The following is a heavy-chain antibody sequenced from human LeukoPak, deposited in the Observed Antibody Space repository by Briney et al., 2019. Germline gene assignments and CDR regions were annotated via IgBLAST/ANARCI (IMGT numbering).Heavy chain of an antibody. V-gene: IGHV3-74*01. CDR2: INSDGSST. Sequence: PGGSLRLSCAASGFTFSSYWMHWVRHAPGKGLVWVSRINSDGSSTFYADSVEGRFTISRDNAKNTLYLQMNSLRAEDTAVYYCARDSFWSGYYPFDYWGQGTLVTVSS. CDR1: GFTFSSYW. CDR3: ARDSFWSGYYPFDY. D-gene: IGHD3-3*01. J-gene: IGHJ4*02.